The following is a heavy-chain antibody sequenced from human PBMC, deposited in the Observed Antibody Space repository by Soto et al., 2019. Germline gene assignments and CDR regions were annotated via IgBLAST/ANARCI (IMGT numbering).Heavy chain of an antibody. CDR3: ARPQPPQELWATAYFDH. V-gene: IGHV3-30-3*01. CDR1: GFTFRSYA. Sequence: QVQLVESGGGVVQPGRSLRLSCAASGFTFRSYAMHWVRQVLGKGLEWVAVISYDGSNKYYADSVKGRFTISRDNSKNTLYLQMNSLRAEDTAVHYCARPQPPQELWATAYFDHWGQGTLVALSS. D-gene: IGHD5-18*01. J-gene: IGHJ4*02. CDR2: ISYDGSNK.